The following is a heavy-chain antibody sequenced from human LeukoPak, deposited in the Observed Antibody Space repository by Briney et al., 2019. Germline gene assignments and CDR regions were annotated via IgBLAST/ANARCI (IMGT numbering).Heavy chain of an antibody. V-gene: IGHV1-18*01. CDR2: ISAYNGNT. Sequence: ASVKVSCKASGYTFTSYGISWVRQAPGQGLEWMGWISAYNGNTNYAQKLQGRVTMTTDTSTSTAYMELRSLRSDDTAVYYCARDYYDSSGYYLTTLFDYWGQGTLVTVSS. D-gene: IGHD3-22*01. CDR3: ARDYYDSSGYYLTTLFDY. CDR1: GYTFTSYG. J-gene: IGHJ4*02.